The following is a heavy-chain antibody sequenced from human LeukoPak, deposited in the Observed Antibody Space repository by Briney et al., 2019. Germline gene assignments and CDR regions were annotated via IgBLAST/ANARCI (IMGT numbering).Heavy chain of an antibody. Sequence: PSETLSLTCTVSGGSTSSYYWSWIRQPAGKGLEWIGRIYTSGSTNYNPSLKSRVTMSVDTSKNQFSLKLSSVTAADTAVYYCARDGFTIFGADEDLYNWFDPWGQGTLVTVSS. CDR1: GGSTSSYY. CDR2: IYTSGST. J-gene: IGHJ5*02. D-gene: IGHD3-3*01. V-gene: IGHV4-4*07. CDR3: ARDGFTIFGADEDLYNWFDP.